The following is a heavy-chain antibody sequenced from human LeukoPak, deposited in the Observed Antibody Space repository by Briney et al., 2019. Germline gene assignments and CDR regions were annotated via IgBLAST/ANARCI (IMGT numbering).Heavy chain of an antibody. Sequence: ASVKVSCKASGGTFSSYAISWVRQAPGQGLEWMGRIIPIFGTANYAQKFQGRVTITADKSTGTAYMELSSLRSEDTAVYYCAREVSPYDYGGPYFDYWGQGTLVTVSS. V-gene: IGHV1-69*06. CDR1: GGTFSSYA. D-gene: IGHD4-23*01. CDR3: AREVSPYDYGGPYFDY. J-gene: IGHJ4*02. CDR2: IIPIFGTA.